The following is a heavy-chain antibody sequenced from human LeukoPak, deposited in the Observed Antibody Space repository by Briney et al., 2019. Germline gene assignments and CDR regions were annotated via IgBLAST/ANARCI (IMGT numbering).Heavy chain of an antibody. CDR1: GLTFKNYW. CDR2: IKQDGSVK. D-gene: IGHD3-10*01. Sequence: GGCLRLSCAASGLTFKNYWMSWVRQAPGKGLEWVANIKQDGSVKQYVDPAKGRFTISRDNAKNSLYLQMNSLRVEDTAVYYCAAGDVFDIWGQGTMVTVSS. J-gene: IGHJ3*02. CDR3: AAGDVFDI. V-gene: IGHV3-7*01.